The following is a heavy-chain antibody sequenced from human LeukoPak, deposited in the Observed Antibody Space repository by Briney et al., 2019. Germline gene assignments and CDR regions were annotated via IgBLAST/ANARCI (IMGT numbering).Heavy chain of an antibody. J-gene: IGHJ3*02. Sequence: EASVKVSCKASGYTFSDHYMHWVRQAPGQGLEWMGWINPNSGGTSYAQKFQDRITMTRDTSISTAHMELSRLRSDDTAVYYCASKGAGYCRSTNCQGAFDIWGQGTMVSVSS. D-gene: IGHD2-2*01. CDR3: ASKGAGYCRSTNCQGAFDI. CDR2: INPNSGGT. V-gene: IGHV1-2*02. CDR1: GYTFSDHY.